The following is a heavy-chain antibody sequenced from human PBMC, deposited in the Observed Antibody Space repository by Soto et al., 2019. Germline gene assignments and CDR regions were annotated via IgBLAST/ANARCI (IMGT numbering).Heavy chain of an antibody. J-gene: IGHJ5*02. CDR1: GGSIDSGDCY. CDR3: ARVSGWYRWFDP. CDR2: VYYSGTT. Sequence: PSETLSLTCTVSGGSIDSGDCYWSWIRQPPGKGLEWIGYVYYSGTTNYNPFLKSRVTLSLDKSKNQFSLKMNSVTAADTAVYYCARVSGWYRWFDPWGQGTLVTVSS. D-gene: IGHD6-19*01. V-gene: IGHV4-61*08.